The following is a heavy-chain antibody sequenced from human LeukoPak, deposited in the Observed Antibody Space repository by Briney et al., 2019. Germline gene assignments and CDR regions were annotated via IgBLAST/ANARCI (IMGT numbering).Heavy chain of an antibody. Sequence: GRSLRLSCAASGFTFSSYAMTWVRQAPGKGLEWVALIKSKTNGGTTDYAAPVKGRFTISRDDSRNTLYLQMNSLRAEDTAVYYCARAGNNWNYLNYWGQGTLVTVSS. CDR1: GFTFSSYA. CDR2: IKSKTNGGTT. CDR3: ARAGNNWNYLNY. D-gene: IGHD1-7*01. V-gene: IGHV3-15*01. J-gene: IGHJ4*02.